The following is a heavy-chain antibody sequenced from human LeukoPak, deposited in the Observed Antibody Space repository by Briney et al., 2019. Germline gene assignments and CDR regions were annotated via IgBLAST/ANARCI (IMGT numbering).Heavy chain of an antibody. CDR3: ARPGPYGSGSYVDWFDP. D-gene: IGHD3-10*01. CDR1: GFTFSSYW. J-gene: IGHJ5*02. Sequence: TGGSLRLSCAASGFTFSSYWMSWVRQAPGKGLECVANIKQDGSEKYYVDSVKGRFTISRDNAKNSLYLQMNSLTVEDTAVYYCARPGPYGSGSYVDWFDPWGQGTLVTVSS. CDR2: IKQDGSEK. V-gene: IGHV3-7*01.